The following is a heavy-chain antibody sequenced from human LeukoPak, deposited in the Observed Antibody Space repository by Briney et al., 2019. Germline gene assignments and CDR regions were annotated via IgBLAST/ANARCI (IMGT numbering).Heavy chain of an antibody. D-gene: IGHD2-2*01. CDR2: IWYDGSNK. CDR1: GFTFSTYA. V-gene: IGHV3-33*01. J-gene: IGHJ4*02. Sequence: PGGSLRLSCAASGFTFSTYAMHWVRQAPGKGLEWLAVIWYDGSNKYYADSVKGRFTISRDDSKNTLYLQMNSLRAEDTALYYCARDRAYCSSTSCTTEFDYWGQGTLVTVSS. CDR3: ARDRAYCSSTSCTTEFDY.